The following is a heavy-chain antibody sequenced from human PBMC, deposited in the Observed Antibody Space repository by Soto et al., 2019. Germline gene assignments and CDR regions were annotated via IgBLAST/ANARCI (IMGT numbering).Heavy chain of an antibody. CDR2: ISWNSGSI. CDR3: AKAGFLGENTDAFDI. CDR1: GFTFDDYA. D-gene: IGHD4-17*01. Sequence: GGSLRLSCAASGFTFDDYAMHWVRQAPGKGLEWVSGISWNSGSIGYADSVKGRFTISRDNAKNSLYLQMNSLRAEDTALYYCAKAGFLGENTDAFDIWGQGTMVTVSS. V-gene: IGHV3-9*01. J-gene: IGHJ3*02.